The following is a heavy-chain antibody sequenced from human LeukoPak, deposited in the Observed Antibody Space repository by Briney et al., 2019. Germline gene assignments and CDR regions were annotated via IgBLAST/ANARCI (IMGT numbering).Heavy chain of an antibody. V-gene: IGHV4-34*01. Sequence: PSETLSLTCAVYGGSFSGYYWSWIHQPPGKGLEWIGEINHSGSTNYNPSLKSRVTISVDTSKNQFSLKLTSVTAADTATYYCARETSLAGFASGLGFNYWGQGILVTVSS. CDR2: INHSGST. J-gene: IGHJ4*02. D-gene: IGHD6-19*01. CDR3: ARETSLAGFASGLGFNY. CDR1: GGSFSGYY.